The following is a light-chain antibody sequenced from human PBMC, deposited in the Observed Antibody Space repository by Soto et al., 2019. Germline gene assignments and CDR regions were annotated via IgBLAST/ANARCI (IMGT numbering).Light chain of an antibody. J-gene: IGKJ4*01. CDR3: QQRSNLPALT. CDR1: QSVSYY. Sequence: EVVLTQFPANLSLSPGETATLSCRASQSVSYYLAWYQEKPGQAPRLLIYDVSNRATGIPARFSGRGSGTDFTLTISSLEPEDFAVYYCQQRSNLPALTFGGGTKVEI. CDR2: DVS. V-gene: IGKV3-11*01.